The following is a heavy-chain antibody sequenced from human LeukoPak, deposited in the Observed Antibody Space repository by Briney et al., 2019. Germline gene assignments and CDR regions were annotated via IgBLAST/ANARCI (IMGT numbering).Heavy chain of an antibody. V-gene: IGHV3-33*01. CDR2: IWYDDK. CDR3: AREMDTGIRYYFDY. D-gene: IGHD5-18*01. CDR1: GFTFSRYG. J-gene: IGHJ4*02. Sequence: GGSLRLSCAASGFTFSRYGMHWVRQAPGKGLEWVAVIWYDDKYYADSVKGRFTISGDNSKNTLYLQMNSLRAEDTAVYYCAREMDTGIRYYFDYWDQGTLVTVSS.